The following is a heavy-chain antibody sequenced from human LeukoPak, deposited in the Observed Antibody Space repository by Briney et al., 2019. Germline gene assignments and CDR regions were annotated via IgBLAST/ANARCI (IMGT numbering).Heavy chain of an antibody. D-gene: IGHD7-27*01. CDR2: INPISGGT. CDR1: GYTFTGYY. J-gene: IGHJ6*02. Sequence: ASVKVSCKASGYTFTGYYMHWVRQAPGQGPEWMGWINPISGGTNYAQKFQGRVTMTRDTSISTAYMELSRLRSDDTAVYYCAATGILYYYGMDVWGQGTTVTVSS. V-gene: IGHV1-2*02. CDR3: AATGILYYYGMDV.